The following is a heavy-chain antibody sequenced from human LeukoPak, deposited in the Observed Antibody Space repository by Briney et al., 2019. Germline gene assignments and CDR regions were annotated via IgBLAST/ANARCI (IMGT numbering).Heavy chain of an antibody. D-gene: IGHD1-14*01. Sequence: GGSLRLSCAASGFTFSSYSRKWVRQAPGNELEWFSGINCNSANTGYADSVKVRFTIARYKVMNSLYLQMNSRRPEDTALYYCVKERRNPDRPEVPFDGCGQGTLVTVSS. CDR2: INCNSANT. J-gene: IGHJ5*02. V-gene: IGHV3-20*04. CDR1: GFTFSSYS. CDR3: VKERRNPDRPEVPFDG.